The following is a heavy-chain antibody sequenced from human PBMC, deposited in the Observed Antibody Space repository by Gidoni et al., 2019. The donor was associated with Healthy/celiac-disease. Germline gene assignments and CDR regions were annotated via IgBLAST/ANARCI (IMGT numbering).Heavy chain of an antibody. CDR2: ISSSSSYI. CDR1: GFTFSSYS. D-gene: IGHD2-2*01. V-gene: IGHV3-21*01. Sequence: EVQLVESGGGLVKPVGSLTLSCAASGFTFSSYSMNWVPQAPGKGVEGVSSISSSSSYIYYADSVKGRFTISRDNAKNSLYLQMNSLRGEETAVDYCARVSRYCSSTSCHFDPWGQGTLVTVSS. CDR3: ARVSRYCSSTSCHFDP. J-gene: IGHJ5*02.